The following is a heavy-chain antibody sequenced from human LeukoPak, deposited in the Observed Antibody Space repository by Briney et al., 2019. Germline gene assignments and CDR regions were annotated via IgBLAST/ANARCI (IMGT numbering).Heavy chain of an antibody. CDR2: IYTSGST. D-gene: IGHD2-2*01. J-gene: IGHJ5*02. V-gene: IGHV4-61*02. Sequence: SETLSLTCTVSGGSISSGSYYWSWIRQPAGKGLEWIGRIYTSGSTNYNPSLKSRVTISVDTSKNQFSLKLSSVTAADTAVYYCARGYCSSTSCYWGYNWFDPWGQGTLVTVSS. CDR3: ARGYCSSTSCYWGYNWFDP. CDR1: GGSISSGSYY.